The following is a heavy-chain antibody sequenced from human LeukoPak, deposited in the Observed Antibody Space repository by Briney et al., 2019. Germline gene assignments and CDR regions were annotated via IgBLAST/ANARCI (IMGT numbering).Heavy chain of an antibody. V-gene: IGHV4-59*08. D-gene: IGHD3-22*01. CDR1: GGSLSSYY. CDR3: ARHIYDSGGYRTDY. Sequence: SETLSLTCTVSGGSLSSYYWSWIRQPPGKGLEWIGYIYCSGSTNYNPSLKSRVTISSDTSMNHVSLKLSSVTAADTAVYYCARHIYDSGGYRTDYWVQGTLVTVSS. J-gene: IGHJ4*02. CDR2: IYCSGST.